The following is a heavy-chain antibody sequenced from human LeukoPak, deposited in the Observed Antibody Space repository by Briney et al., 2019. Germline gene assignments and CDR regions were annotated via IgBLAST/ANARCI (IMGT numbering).Heavy chain of an antibody. CDR2: IDVGSGNT. CDR3: AARITICGVVLDY. Sequence: SVKVSCKASGFTFTSSVMQWVRQARGQRLEWIGWIDVGSGNTNYAQKFQERVTITRDMSTSTAYMELSSLRSEDTAVYYCAARITICGVVLDYWGQGTLVTVSS. D-gene: IGHD3-3*01. V-gene: IGHV1-58*02. J-gene: IGHJ4*02. CDR1: GFTFTSSV.